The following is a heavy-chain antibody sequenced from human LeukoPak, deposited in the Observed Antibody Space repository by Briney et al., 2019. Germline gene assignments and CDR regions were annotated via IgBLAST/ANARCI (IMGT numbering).Heavy chain of an antibody. V-gene: IGHV4-59*01. CDR2: IYYSGST. CDR1: GGSISSYY. D-gene: IGHD3-9*01. CDR3: ARVPSNYDILTGYQRVDYFDY. Sequence: PSETLSPTCTVSGGSISSYYWSWIRQPPGKGLEWIGYIYYSGSTNYNPSLKSRVTISVDTSKNQFSLKLSSVTAADTAVYYCARVPSNYDILTGYQRVDYFDYWGQGTLVTVSS. J-gene: IGHJ4*02.